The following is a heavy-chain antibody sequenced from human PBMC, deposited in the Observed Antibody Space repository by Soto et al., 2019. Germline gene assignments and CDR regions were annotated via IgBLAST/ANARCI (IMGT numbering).Heavy chain of an antibody. CDR1: GGSFSGYY. CDR3: ARLTTVVTPGFDY. CDR2: INHSGST. Sequence: PSETLSLTCAVYGGSFSGYYWSWIRQPPGKGLEWIGEINHSGSTNYNPSLKSRVTISVDTSKNQFSLKLSSVTAADTAVYYCARLTTVVTPGFDYWGQGTLVTVS. J-gene: IGHJ4*02. D-gene: IGHD4-17*01. V-gene: IGHV4-34*01.